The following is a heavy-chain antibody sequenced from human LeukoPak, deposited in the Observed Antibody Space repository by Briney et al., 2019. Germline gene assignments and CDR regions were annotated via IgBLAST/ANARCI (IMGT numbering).Heavy chain of an antibody. CDR2: IYYSGST. J-gene: IGHJ4*02. V-gene: IGHV4-30-4*08. CDR1: GGSISSSSYY. Sequence: SETLSLTCTVSGGSISSSSYYWGWIRQPPGKGLEWIGYIYYSGSTYYNPSLKSRVTISVDTSKNQFSLKLSSVTAADTAVYYCARYDSTDPYFDYWGQGTLVTVSS. CDR3: ARYDSTDPYFDY. D-gene: IGHD3-22*01.